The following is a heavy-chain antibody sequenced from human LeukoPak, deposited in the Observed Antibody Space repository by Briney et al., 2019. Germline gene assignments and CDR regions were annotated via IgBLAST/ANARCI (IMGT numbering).Heavy chain of an antibody. Sequence: GGSLRLSCAASGFTFSSYSMNWVRQAPGKGLEWVSSISSSSSSYIYYADSVKGRFTISRDNAKNSLYLQMNSLRAEDTAVYYCARDVRNYYDSSGVDYWGQGTLVTVSS. D-gene: IGHD3-22*01. J-gene: IGHJ4*02. CDR1: GFTFSSYS. CDR2: ISSSSSSYI. CDR3: ARDVRNYYDSSGVDY. V-gene: IGHV3-21*01.